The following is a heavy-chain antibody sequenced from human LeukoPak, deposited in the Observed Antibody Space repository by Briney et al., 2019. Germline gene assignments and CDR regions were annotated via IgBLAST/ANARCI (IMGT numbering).Heavy chain of an antibody. J-gene: IGHJ5*02. CDR3: ARTRTLPIAGGFDT. CDR1: GFTFSSYW. Sequence: GGSLRLSCAASGFTFSSYWMHWVRQGPGKGLVWVSRISTDGSSTDYADSVKGRCTISRENAKNTLYLQMNSLRAEDTAVYYCARTRTLPIAGGFDTWGQGSLVTVSS. D-gene: IGHD3-16*01. V-gene: IGHV3-74*01. CDR2: ISTDGSST.